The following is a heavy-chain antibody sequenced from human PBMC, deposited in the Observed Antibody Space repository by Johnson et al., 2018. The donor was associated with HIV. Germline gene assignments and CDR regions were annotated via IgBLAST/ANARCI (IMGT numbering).Heavy chain of an antibody. V-gene: IGHV3-30-3*01. Sequence: QVQLVESGGGLVQPGGSLRLSCAASGFTFSNFVMHWVRQAPGKGLEWLTSISYDGANKYYADSVRGRFTISRDNSRNTLFLQMDSLKTEDTAVYSCAKDGPVLRYFDIWGQGTMVTVSP. D-gene: IGHD3-9*01. CDR3: AKDGPVLRYFDI. J-gene: IGHJ3*02. CDR1: GFTFSNFV. CDR2: ISYDGANK.